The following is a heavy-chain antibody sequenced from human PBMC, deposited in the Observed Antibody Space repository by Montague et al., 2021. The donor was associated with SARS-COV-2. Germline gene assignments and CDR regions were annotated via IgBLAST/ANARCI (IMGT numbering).Heavy chain of an antibody. CDR2: INHSGST. D-gene: IGHD3-22*01. CDR1: GGSFSGYY. J-gene: IGHJ5*02. CDR3: AKKKYYYDSGALYGWFDP. V-gene: IGHV4-34*01. Sequence: SETLSLTCAVYGGSFSGYYWSWIRQPPGKGLEWIGEINHSGSTNYNPSLKSRVTISVDTSKNQFSLKLSSVTAADTAVYFCAKKKYYYDSGALYGWFDPWGQGALVTVSS.